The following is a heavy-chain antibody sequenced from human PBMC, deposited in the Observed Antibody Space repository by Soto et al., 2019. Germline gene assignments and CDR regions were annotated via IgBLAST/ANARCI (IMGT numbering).Heavy chain of an antibody. CDR1: GFTFSNYW. Sequence: GGSLRLSCVGSGFTFSNYWMHWVRQAPGKGLEWVSGVKSDGSSTNYADSVKGRFTISRDNAKNTLYLQMNSLRAEDTAVYYCAREGNYYGSGRPNMQNSYYYGMDVWGQGTTVTVS. D-gene: IGHD3-10*01. V-gene: IGHV3-74*01. CDR3: AREGNYYGSGRPNMQNSYYYGMDV. CDR2: VKSDGSST. J-gene: IGHJ6*02.